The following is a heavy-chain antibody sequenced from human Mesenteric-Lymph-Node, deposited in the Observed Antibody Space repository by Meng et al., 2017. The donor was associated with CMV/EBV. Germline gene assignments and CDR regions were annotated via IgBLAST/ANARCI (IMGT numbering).Heavy chain of an antibody. CDR1: GFTFSSYS. J-gene: IGHJ4*02. D-gene: IGHD3-22*01. V-gene: IGHV3-48*04. Sequence: GESLKISCAASGFTFSSYSMNWVRQAPGKGLEWVSYISSSGDTIKYAASVKGRFTISRDSARNSLYLQMNSLRAEDTAVYYCARADTYYYDRSGYYPGYWGQGTLVTVSS. CDR2: ISSSGDTI. CDR3: ARADTYYYDRSGYYPGY.